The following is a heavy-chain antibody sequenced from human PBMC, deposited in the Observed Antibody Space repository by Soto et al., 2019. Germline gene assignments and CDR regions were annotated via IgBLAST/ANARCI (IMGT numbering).Heavy chain of an antibody. CDR3: AGDVGGP. J-gene: IGHJ5*02. CDR2: IKEDGSEK. D-gene: IGHD1-26*01. V-gene: IGHV3-7*05. Sequence: EVQLVESGGGLVQPGGSLRLSCTASGFTFSSYWMNWVRQAPGKGLEWVGNIKEDGSEKFYVDSVKGRFTISRDNAKNSLYLDVNGLRVEDTAIYFCAGDVGGPWGQGTLVTVSS. CDR1: GFTFSSYW.